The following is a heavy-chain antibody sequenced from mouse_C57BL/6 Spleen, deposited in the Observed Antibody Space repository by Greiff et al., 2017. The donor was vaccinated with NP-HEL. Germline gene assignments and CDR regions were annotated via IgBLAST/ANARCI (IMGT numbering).Heavy chain of an antibody. Sequence: EVQRVESGGGLVQPKGSLKLSCAASGFSFNTYAMNWVRQAPGKGLEWVARIRSKSNNYATYYADSVKDRFTISRDDSESMLYLQMNNLKTEDTAMYYCVRAGYDYYAMDYWGQGTSVTVSS. CDR3: VRAGYDYYAMDY. V-gene: IGHV10-1*01. D-gene: IGHD3-2*02. CDR1: GFSFNTYA. CDR2: IRSKSNNYAT. J-gene: IGHJ4*01.